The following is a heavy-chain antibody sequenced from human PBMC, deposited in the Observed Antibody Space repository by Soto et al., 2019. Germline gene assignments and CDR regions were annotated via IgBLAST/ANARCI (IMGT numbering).Heavy chain of an antibody. CDR2: ISYDGSNK. V-gene: IGHV3-30*18. CDR1: GFTFSSYG. Sequence: GGSLRLSFAASGFTFSSYGIHWVRQAPGKGLEWVAVISYDGSNKYYADSVKGRFTISRDNSKNTLYLQMNSLRAEDTAVYYCAKDRWIGGFDYWGQGTLVTVSS. CDR3: AKDRWIGGFDY. D-gene: IGHD3-10*01. J-gene: IGHJ4*02.